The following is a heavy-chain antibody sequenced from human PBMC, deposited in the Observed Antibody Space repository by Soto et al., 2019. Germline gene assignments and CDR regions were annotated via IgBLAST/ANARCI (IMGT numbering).Heavy chain of an antibody. J-gene: IGHJ6*01. Sequence: SETLSLTCAVSGYSISSGYYWGWIRQPPGKGLEWIGSIYHSGSTYYNASLKSRVTISVDTSKNQFSLKLSSVTDADTAVYYCARGIDFYNDMDVWGQGTTVTVSS. CDR1: GYSISSGYY. CDR3: ARGIDFYNDMDV. D-gene: IGHD1-1*01. CDR2: IYHSGST. V-gene: IGHV4-38-2*01.